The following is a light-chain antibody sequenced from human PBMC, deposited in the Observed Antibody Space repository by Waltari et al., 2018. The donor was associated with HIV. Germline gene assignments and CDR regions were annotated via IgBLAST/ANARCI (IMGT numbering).Light chain of an antibody. CDR2: EVS. CDR3: SSYTSSSPF. V-gene: IGLV2-14*01. J-gene: IGLJ2*01. CDR1: SSDVGGSNY. Sequence: QSALTQPASVSGSPGQSITISCTGTSSDVGGSNYVSWYQHHPGRAPKLMIYEVSNRPSGVSNRFSGSKSGNTASLTISGLQAEDEADYYCSSYTSSSPFFGGGTKLTVL.